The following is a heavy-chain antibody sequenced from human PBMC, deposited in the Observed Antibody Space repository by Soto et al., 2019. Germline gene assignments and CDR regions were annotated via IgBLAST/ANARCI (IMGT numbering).Heavy chain of an antibody. CDR1: GGSVSSGYYY. CDR2: IYYSGTT. J-gene: IGHJ4*02. CDR3: ARDDGDY. V-gene: IGHV4-61*01. Sequence: QVQLQESGPGLVKPSETLSLTCSVSGGSVSSGYYYWSWIRQPPGKGLEWIGHIYYSGTTNYNPSLKSRVTISVDTSKNQFSLRLTSVTTADTAVYYCARDDGDYWGQGTLVTVSS.